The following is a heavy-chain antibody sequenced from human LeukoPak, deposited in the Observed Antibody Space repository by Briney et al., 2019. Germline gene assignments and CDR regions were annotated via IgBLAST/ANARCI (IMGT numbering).Heavy chain of an antibody. J-gene: IGHJ4*02. Sequence: PGGSLRLSCAASGFTVSSNYMSWVRQAPGKGLEWVSVIYSGGFTYYADSVRGRFTISRDNSKNTLYLQMNSLRVEDTALYYCVKDRGYCSSGSCYEFDFWGQGTLVTVSS. CDR1: GFTVSSNY. CDR2: IYSGGFT. D-gene: IGHD2-15*01. V-gene: IGHV3-53*05. CDR3: VKDRGYCSSGSCYEFDF.